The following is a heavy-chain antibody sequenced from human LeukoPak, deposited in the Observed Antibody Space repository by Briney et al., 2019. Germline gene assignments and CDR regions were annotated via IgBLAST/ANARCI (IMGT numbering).Heavy chain of an antibody. CDR1: GFTFSSYA. J-gene: IGHJ4*02. CDR3: AKDHYDFWSGYPYYFDY. Sequence: GGSLRLSCAASGFTFSSYAMSWVRQAPGKGREWVSAISGSGGSTYYADSVKGRFTISRDNSKNTLYLQMNSLRAEDTAVYYCAKDHYDFWSGYPYYFDYWGQGSLVTVSS. V-gene: IGHV3-23*01. CDR2: ISGSGGST. D-gene: IGHD3-3*01.